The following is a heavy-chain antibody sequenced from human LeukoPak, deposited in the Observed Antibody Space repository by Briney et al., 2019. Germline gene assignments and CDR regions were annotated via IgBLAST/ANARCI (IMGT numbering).Heavy chain of an antibody. D-gene: IGHD6-6*01. J-gene: IGHJ4*02. CDR3: AREFEYSSSSGGDY. Sequence: GASVKVSCKASGYTFTAYYMHWVRPAPGQGLEWMGWINPNSGGTNYAHKFQGWVTMTRDTSISTAYMELSRLRSDDTAVYYCAREFEYSSSSGGDYWGQGTLVTVSS. CDR1: GYTFTAYY. CDR2: INPNSGGT. V-gene: IGHV1-2*04.